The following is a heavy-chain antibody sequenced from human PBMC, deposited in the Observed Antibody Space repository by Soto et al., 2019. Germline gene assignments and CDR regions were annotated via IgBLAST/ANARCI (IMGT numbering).Heavy chain of an antibody. D-gene: IGHD6-13*01. J-gene: IGHJ4*02. V-gene: IGHV1-69*13. CDR3: VRDSGAKLSSS. CDR2: IVPIYRTA. Sequence: SVKVSCKASGGTFSSYRINWVRQAPGQGLEWVGGIVPIYRTADYAQKFQGRVTITADESARTSYMGLRSLKSQDTAVYYCVRDSGAKLSSSWGQGTLVTSPQ. CDR1: GGTFSSYR.